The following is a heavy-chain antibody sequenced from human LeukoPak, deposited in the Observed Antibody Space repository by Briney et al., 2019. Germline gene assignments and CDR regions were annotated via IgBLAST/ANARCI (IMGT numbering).Heavy chain of an antibody. J-gene: IGHJ4*02. V-gene: IGHV4-30-4*08. Sequence: SQTLSLTCTVSGGSISSGDYYWRWIPQPPGKGLEWIGYIYYSGSTYYNPSPKSRVTISVDTSKNQFSLKLSSVTAADTAVYYCARAPVGATRYFDYWGQGTLVTVSS. CDR3: ARAPVGATRYFDY. CDR1: GGSISSGDYY. D-gene: IGHD1-26*01. CDR2: IYYSGST.